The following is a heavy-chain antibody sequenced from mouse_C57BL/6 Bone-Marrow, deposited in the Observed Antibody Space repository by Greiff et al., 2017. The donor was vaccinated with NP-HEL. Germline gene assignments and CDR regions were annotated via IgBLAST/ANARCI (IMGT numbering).Heavy chain of an antibody. CDR1: GYTFTSYG. CDR2: IYPRSGNT. Sequence: VQLQQPGAELARPGASVKLSCKASGYTFTSYGISWVKQRTGQGLEWIGEIYPRSGNTYYNEKFKGKATLTADKSSSTAYMELRSLTSEDSAVYFCAREGGNVWYFDVWGTGTTVTVSS. D-gene: IGHD2-1*01. CDR3: AREGGNVWYFDV. J-gene: IGHJ1*03. V-gene: IGHV1-81*01.